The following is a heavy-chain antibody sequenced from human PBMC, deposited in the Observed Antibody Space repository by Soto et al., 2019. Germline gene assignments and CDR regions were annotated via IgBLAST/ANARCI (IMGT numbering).Heavy chain of an antibody. J-gene: IGHJ4*02. CDR3: ARDQYDSLTGRNY. D-gene: IGHD3-9*01. CDR2: ISYDGSNK. V-gene: IGHV3-30-3*01. Sequence: GGSLRLSCAASGFTFSGYAMHWVRQAPGKGLEWVAVISYDGSNKYYADSVKGRFTISRDNSKNTLYLQMNGLRPEDAAVYYCARDQYDSLTGRNYWGQGTLVTVSS. CDR1: GFTFSGYA.